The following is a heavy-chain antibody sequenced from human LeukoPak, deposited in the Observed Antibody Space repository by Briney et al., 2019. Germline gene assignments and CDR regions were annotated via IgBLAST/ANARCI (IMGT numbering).Heavy chain of an antibody. Sequence: PSGTLSLTCAVSGVSISSCNWWTWVRQPPGKGLEWIGEISHCGETKYSPSLRTRVTISIDKSKNHLSLNLNSVTAADTAMYYCATRDQSRTDVVPPDYWGQGTLVTVSS. J-gene: IGHJ4*02. CDR3: ATRDQSRTDVVPPDY. CDR2: ISHCGET. CDR1: GVSISSCNW. D-gene: IGHD5-18*01. V-gene: IGHV4-4*02.